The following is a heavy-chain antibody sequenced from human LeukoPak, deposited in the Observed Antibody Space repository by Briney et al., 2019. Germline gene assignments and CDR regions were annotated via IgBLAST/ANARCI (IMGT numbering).Heavy chain of an antibody. CDR2: INHSGST. J-gene: IGHJ4*02. V-gene: IGHV4-34*01. Sequence: PSETLSLTCAVYGESFSGYYWSWIRQPPGKGLEWIGEINHSGSTNYNPSLKSRVTISVDTSKNQFSLKLSSVTAADTAVYYCARVSRRPDYWGQGTLVTVSS. CDR1: GESFSGYY. CDR3: ARVSRRPDY.